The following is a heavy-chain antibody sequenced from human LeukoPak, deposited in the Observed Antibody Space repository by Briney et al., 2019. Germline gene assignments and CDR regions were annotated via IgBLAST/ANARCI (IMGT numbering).Heavy chain of an antibody. D-gene: IGHD2-21*02. V-gene: IGHV4-39*02. CDR3: AREKKGIVVVTAMEYGYDY. J-gene: IGHJ4*02. CDR1: GGSISSSSYY. CDR2: IYYSGST. Sequence: SETLSLTCTVSGGSISSSSYYWGWIRQPPGKGLEWIGSIYYSGSTYYNPSLKSRVTISVDTSKNQFSLQLNSVTPEDTAVYYCAREKKGIVVVTAMEYGYDYWGQGTLVTVSS.